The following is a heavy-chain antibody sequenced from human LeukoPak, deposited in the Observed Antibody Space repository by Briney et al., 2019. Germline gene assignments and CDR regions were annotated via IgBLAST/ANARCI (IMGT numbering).Heavy chain of an antibody. Sequence: AEESLRLSCAASGFTFSNYWMSWVRQAPGKGLEWVANIKQDGSEKYYAESVKGRFTISRDNAKNSLYLQMNSLRAEDTAMYYCARERSGYCSDGSCYDFDYWGQGTLVTVSS. V-gene: IGHV3-7*01. CDR2: IKQDGSEK. J-gene: IGHJ4*02. CDR1: GFTFSNYW. D-gene: IGHD2-15*01. CDR3: ARERSGYCSDGSCYDFDY.